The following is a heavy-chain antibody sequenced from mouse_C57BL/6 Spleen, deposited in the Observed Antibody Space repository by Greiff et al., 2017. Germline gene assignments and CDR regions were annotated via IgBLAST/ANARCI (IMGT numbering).Heavy chain of an antibody. CDR1: GYTFTSYW. Sequence: QVQLQQPGAELVKPGASVKFSCKASGYTFTSYWMHWVKQRPGQGLEWIGRIHPSASDTNYNQKFKGKATLTVDKSSSTASMQLSSLTSEDSAVYYCAIDRSGSWFAYWGQGTLVTVSA. D-gene: IGHD3-2*02. CDR3: AIDRSGSWFAY. CDR2: IHPSASDT. J-gene: IGHJ3*01. V-gene: IGHV1-74*01.